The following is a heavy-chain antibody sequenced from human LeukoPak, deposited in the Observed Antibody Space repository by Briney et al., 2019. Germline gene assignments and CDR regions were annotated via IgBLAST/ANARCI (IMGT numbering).Heavy chain of an antibody. D-gene: IGHD6-19*01. CDR2: ISYDGSNK. J-gene: IGHJ4*02. CDR1: GFTFSSYG. Sequence: PGGSLRLSCAASGFTFSSYGMHWVRQAPGKGLEWVAVISYDGSNKYYADSVKGRFTISRDNSKNTLYLQMNSLRAEDTAVYYCAKGHVEAGTDYFDYWGQGTLVTVSS. CDR3: AKGHVEAGTDYFDY. V-gene: IGHV3-30*18.